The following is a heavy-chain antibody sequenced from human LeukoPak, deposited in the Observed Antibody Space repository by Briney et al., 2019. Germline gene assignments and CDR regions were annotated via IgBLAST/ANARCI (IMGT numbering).Heavy chain of an antibody. V-gene: IGHV4-34*01. D-gene: IGHD6-13*01. J-gene: IGHJ5*02. CDR3: ARGAGYSSSWVLWFDP. Sequence: SETLSLTCAVYGGSFSGYYWSWIRQPPGKGLEWIGEINHSGSTNYNPSLKSRVTISVDTSKNQFSLKLSSVTAADTAVYYCARGAGYSSSWVLWFDPWGQGTLVTVSS. CDR2: INHSGST. CDR1: GGSFSGYY.